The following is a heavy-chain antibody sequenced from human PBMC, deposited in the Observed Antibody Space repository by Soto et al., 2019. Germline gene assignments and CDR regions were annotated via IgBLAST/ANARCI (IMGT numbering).Heavy chain of an antibody. V-gene: IGHV3-21*01. CDR1: GFTFSSYS. J-gene: IGHJ6*02. D-gene: IGHD3-10*01. CDR3: ARARTYGSALYGFYGMDV. CDR2: ISSSSSYI. Sequence: EVQLVESGGGLVKPGGSLRLSCAASGFTFSSYSMNWVRQAPGKGLEWVSSISSSSSYIYYADSVKGRFTISRDNAKNSLYLQMNSLRAEDTAVYYCARARTYGSALYGFYGMDVWGQGTTVIVSS.